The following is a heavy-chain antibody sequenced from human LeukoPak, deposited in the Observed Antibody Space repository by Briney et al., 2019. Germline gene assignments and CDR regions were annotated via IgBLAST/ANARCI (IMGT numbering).Heavy chain of an antibody. J-gene: IGHJ4*02. Sequence: GASVKVSCKASGGTFSSYAISWVRQAPGQGLEWMGGIIPIFGTANYAQKFQGRVTITADKSTSTAYIELSSLRSEDTAVYYCARGRRAVTTWGRRTNFDYWGQGTLVTVSS. V-gene: IGHV1-69*06. CDR3: ARGRRAVTTWGRRTNFDY. D-gene: IGHD4-17*01. CDR2: IIPIFGTA. CDR1: GGTFSSYA.